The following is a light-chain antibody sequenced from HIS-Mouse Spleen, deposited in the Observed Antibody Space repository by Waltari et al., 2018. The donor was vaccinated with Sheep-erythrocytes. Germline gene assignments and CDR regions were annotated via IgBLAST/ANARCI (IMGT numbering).Light chain of an antibody. J-gene: IGLJ3*02. Sequence: QSALTQPASVSGSPGQSITISCTGTSSDVGSYNLVSWYQQHPGKAPQLMIYEGSKRPSGVVNRCSGAKSGNTASLTISGLQAEDEADYYCCSYAGSSTPWVFGGGTKLTVL. V-gene: IGLV2-23*01. CDR3: CSYAGSSTPWV. CDR1: SSDVGSYNL. CDR2: EGS.